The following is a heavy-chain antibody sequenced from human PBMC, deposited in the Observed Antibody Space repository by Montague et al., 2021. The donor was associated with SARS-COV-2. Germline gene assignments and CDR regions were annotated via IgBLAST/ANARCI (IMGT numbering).Heavy chain of an antibody. CDR1: GGSITGFS. D-gene: IGHD6-6*01. CDR3: ARTPTRPLSLDS. J-gene: IGHJ4*02. V-gene: IGHV4-4*07. Sequence: SQSLVYAVSGGSITGFSWSWVRQPAGKGLEWIGRVTTSGTTNYSPSLRSRVTMSVDTSKNQFSLNLNSVTAADTAIYYCARTPTRPLSLDSWGQGTLVTVSS. CDR2: VTTSGTT.